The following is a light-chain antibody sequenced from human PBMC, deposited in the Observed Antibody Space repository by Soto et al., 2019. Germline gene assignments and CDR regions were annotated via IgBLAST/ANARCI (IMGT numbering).Light chain of an antibody. CDR3: SSYAGTNLFV. Sequence: QSVLTQPASVSGSPGQSITISCTGTSSDVGSYNLVSWYQQHPGKAPKLMIYEGNKRHSGVSNRFSGSKSANTASLTISGCQTEDGAGYYCSSYAGTNLFVFGTGTKVTLL. J-gene: IGLJ1*01. V-gene: IGLV2-23*01. CDR2: EGN. CDR1: SSDVGSYNL.